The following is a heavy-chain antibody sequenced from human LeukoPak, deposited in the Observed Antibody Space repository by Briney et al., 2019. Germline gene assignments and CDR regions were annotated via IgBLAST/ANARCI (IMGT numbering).Heavy chain of an antibody. Sequence: PGGSLRLSGAASGFTFSSYAMSWVRQAPGKGLEWVSAISGSGGSTYYADSVKGRFTISRDNSKNTLYLQMNSLRAEDTAVYYCAKDLGGGAMAPYYFDYWGQGTLVTVSS. D-gene: IGHD5-18*01. CDR3: AKDLGGGAMAPYYFDY. CDR2: ISGSGGST. V-gene: IGHV3-23*01. CDR1: GFTFSSYA. J-gene: IGHJ4*02.